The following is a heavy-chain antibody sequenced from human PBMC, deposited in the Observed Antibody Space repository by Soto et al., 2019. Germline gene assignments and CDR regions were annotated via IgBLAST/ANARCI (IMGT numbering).Heavy chain of an antibody. CDR1: GFTFSSYA. V-gene: IGHV3-23*01. Sequence: GGSLRLSCAAAGFTFSSYAMSWVRQAPGKGLEWVSAISGGGGSTFYADSVKGRFTISRDNSKNTLYVQMNSLRVEDTAIYYCARKGPPREASDIRGQGTTVTVS. CDR3: ARKGPPREASDI. CDR2: ISGGGGST. J-gene: IGHJ3*02.